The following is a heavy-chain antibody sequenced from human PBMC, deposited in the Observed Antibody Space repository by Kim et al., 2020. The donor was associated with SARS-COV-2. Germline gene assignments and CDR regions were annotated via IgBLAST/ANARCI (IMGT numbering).Heavy chain of an antibody. CDR3: ARTLGITGTRTGMDV. D-gene: IGHD1-7*01. J-gene: IGHJ6*02. V-gene: IGHV3-30*04. CDR2: ISYDGSNK. Sequence: GGSLRLSCAASGFTFSSYAMHWVRQAPGKGLEWVAVISYDGSNKYYVDSVKGRFTISRDNSKNTLYLQMNSLRAEDTAVYYCARTLGITGTRTGMDVWG. CDR1: GFTFSSYA.